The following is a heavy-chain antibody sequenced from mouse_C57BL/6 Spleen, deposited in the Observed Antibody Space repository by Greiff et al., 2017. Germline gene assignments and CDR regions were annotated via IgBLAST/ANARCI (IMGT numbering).Heavy chain of an antibody. J-gene: IGHJ2*01. CDR1: GYTFTDHT. V-gene: IGHV1-78*01. D-gene: IGHD1-1*01. Sequence: VQLQESDAELVKPGASVKISCKVSGYTFTDHTIHWMKQRPEQGLEWIGYIYPRDGSTKYNEKFKGKATLTADKSYSTAYMQLNSLTSEDSAVYFCERPYYYGSSYAFDYWGQGTTLTVSS. CDR2: IYPRDGST. CDR3: ERPYYYGSSYAFDY.